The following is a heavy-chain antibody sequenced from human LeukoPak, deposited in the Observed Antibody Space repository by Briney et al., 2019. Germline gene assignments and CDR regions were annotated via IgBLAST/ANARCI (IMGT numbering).Heavy chain of an antibody. CDR1: GGSISSYY. Sequence: SETLSLTCTVSGGSISSYYWSWIRQPPGKGLEWIGYIYYSGSTNYNPSLKSRVTISVDTSKNQFSLKLSSVTAADTAVYYCARGIPNDYGEGNWFDPWGQGTLVTVSS. CDR2: IYYSGST. J-gene: IGHJ5*02. V-gene: IGHV4-59*12. D-gene: IGHD4-17*01. CDR3: ARGIPNDYGEGNWFDP.